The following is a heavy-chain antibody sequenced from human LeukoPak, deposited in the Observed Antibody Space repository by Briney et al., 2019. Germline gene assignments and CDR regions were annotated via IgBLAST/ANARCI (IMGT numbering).Heavy chain of an antibody. CDR3: ARCRHCSGPFYYYYGMDV. V-gene: IGHV3-30-3*01. CDR2: ISYDGSNK. CDR1: AFTVSSYA. J-gene: IGHJ6*02. D-gene: IGHD2-15*01. Sequence: GGSLRLSCAASAFTVSSYAMHWVRQAPGKGLEWAAVISYDGSNKYYADSVKGRFTISRDNSKNTLYLQMNSLRAEDTAVYYCARCRHCSGPFYYYYGMDVWGQGTTVTVSS.